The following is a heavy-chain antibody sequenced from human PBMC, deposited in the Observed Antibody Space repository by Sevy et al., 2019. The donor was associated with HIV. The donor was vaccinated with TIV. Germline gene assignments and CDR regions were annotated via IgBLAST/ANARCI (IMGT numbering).Heavy chain of an antibody. V-gene: IGHV3-30*02. CDR2: IRYDGSNK. CDR3: AKDSYGGNAYYYYGMDV. D-gene: IGHD4-17*01. CDR1: GFTFSSYG. Sequence: GGSLRLSCAASGFTFSSYGMHWVRQAPGKGLEWVAFIRYDGSNKYYADSVKGRFTISRDNSKNTLYLQMNSLRADDTAVYYCAKDSYGGNAYYYYGMDVWGQGTTVTVSS. J-gene: IGHJ6*02.